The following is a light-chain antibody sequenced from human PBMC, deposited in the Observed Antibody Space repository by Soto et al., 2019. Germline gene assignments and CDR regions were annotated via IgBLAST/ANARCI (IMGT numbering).Light chain of an antibody. CDR2: DVS. Sequence: QSALTQPASVSGSPGQSITISCTGASSDVGGYKYVSWYQQHPGKAPKLMIYDVSNRPSGVSNRFSGSKSGNTASLTISGLQAEDEADYYCSSYTSSSHVVFGGGTQLTVL. CDR3: SSYTSSSHVV. J-gene: IGLJ2*01. V-gene: IGLV2-14*01. CDR1: SSDVGGYKY.